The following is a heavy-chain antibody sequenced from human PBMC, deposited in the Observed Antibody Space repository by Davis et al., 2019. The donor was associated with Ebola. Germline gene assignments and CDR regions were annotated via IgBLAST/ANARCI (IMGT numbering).Heavy chain of an antibody. CDR1: GFTFSDYY. CDR3: VRFGYGAY. D-gene: IGHD3-22*01. CDR2: IYDSGRT. V-gene: IGHV4-59*01. J-gene: IGHJ4*02. Sequence: ESLKISCEVSGFTFSDYYMSWIRQAPGKGLEWIGIIYDSGRTNYNPSLKSRVTISADTSKNQFSLKLRSVTAADTAVYYCVRFGYGAYWGQGTLVTVSS.